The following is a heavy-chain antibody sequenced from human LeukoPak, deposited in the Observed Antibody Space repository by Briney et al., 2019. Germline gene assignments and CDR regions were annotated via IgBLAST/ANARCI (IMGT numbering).Heavy chain of an antibody. CDR3: ARDLLYSSGYYGMDV. D-gene: IGHD6-19*01. CDR1: GGTFSSYA. CDR2: ISYDGSNK. Sequence: SCKASGGTFSSYAMHWVRQAPGKGLEWVAVISYDGSNKYYADSVKGRFTISRDNSKNTLYLQMNSLRAEDTAVYYCARDLLYSSGYYGMDVWGQGTTVTVSS. J-gene: IGHJ6*02. V-gene: IGHV3-30-3*01.